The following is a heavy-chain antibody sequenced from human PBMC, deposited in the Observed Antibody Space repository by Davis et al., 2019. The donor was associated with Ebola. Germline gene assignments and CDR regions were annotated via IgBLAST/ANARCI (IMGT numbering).Heavy chain of an antibody. Sequence: ASVKVSCKASGYTFTSYGISWVRQAPGQGLEWMGWISAYNGNTNYAQKLQGRVTMTTDTSTSTAYMELRSLRSDDTAVYYCARLNGPYYYYGMDVWGQGTTVTVSS. V-gene: IGHV1-18*01. CDR1: GYTFTSYG. J-gene: IGHJ6*02. CDR3: ARLNGPYYYYGMDV. CDR2: ISAYNGNT.